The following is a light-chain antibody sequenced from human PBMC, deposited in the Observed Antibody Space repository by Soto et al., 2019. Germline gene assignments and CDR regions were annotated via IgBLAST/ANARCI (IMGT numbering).Light chain of an antibody. Sequence: IQMTQSPSTLSASVGDRVTITCRVSQSISSWLAWYQQKPGKVPKLLIYDASTLESVVPSRFSGSGSGTEFTLTISSLQPDDSATYYCQQYNSYDTFGQGTKLEIK. CDR3: QQYNSYDT. CDR2: DAS. CDR1: QSISSW. V-gene: IGKV1-5*01. J-gene: IGKJ2*01.